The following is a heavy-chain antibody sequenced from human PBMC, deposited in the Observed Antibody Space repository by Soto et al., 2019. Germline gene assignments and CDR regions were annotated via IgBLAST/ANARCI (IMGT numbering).Heavy chain of an antibody. CDR2: IYHSGST. V-gene: IGHV4-30-2*01. CDR1: GGSISSCGYS. J-gene: IGHJ3*02. CDR3: ARDRSGAFDI. Sequence: SETLSLTCAVSGGSISSCGYSWSWIRQPPGKGLEWIGYIYHSGSTYYNPSLKSRVTISVDRSKNQFSLKLSSVTAADTAVYYCARDRSGAFDIWGQGTMVT. D-gene: IGHD3-10*01.